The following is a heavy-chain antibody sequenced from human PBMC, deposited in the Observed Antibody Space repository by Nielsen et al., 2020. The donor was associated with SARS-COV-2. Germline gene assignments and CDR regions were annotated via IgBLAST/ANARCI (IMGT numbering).Heavy chain of an antibody. CDR3: ARDHGYNYAYGHYYYGMDV. CDR2: ISNTGTA. J-gene: IGHJ6*02. CDR1: GGSVSSGSYY. D-gene: IGHD5-24*01. Sequence: GSLRLSCTVSGGSVSSGSYYWSWIRQPPGKGLEWIGYISNTGTAAYNPSLQSRVTISVDTSKNQLSLKLSSVTAADTAVYYCARDHGYNYAYGHYYYGMDVWGQGTTVTVSS. V-gene: IGHV4-61*01.